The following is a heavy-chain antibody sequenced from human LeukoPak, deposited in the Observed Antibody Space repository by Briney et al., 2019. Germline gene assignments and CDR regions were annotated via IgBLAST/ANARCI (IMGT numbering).Heavy chain of an antibody. CDR1: GYTFTGYY. D-gene: IGHD2-21*02. J-gene: IGHJ4*02. Sequence: GASVKVSCKASGYTFTGYYMHWVRQAPGQGLEWMGWINPNSGGTNYAQKFQGRVTMTRDTSISTAYMELSRLRSDDTAVYYCARALAYCGGACPLDYWGQGTLVTVSS. CDR2: INPNSGGT. V-gene: IGHV1-2*02. CDR3: ARALAYCGGACPLDY.